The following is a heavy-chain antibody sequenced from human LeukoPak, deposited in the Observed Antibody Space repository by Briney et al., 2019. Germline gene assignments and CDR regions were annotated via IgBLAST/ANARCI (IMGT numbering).Heavy chain of an antibody. CDR1: GFTFCGYW. V-gene: IGHV3-74*01. J-gene: IGHJ4*02. CDR2: INYDRSDT. Sequence: GGSLRLSCAASGFTFCGYWRVWVREAPGKGLVWVARINYDRSDTNYEDSVKGRFAIYRDIATNTLYLQLNSLRAEDTSVCYWARRDYFDHWGQGTLVTVPS. CDR3: ARRDYFDH.